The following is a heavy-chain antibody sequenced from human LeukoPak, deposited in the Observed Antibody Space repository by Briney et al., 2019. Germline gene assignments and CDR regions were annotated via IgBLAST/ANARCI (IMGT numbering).Heavy chain of an antibody. J-gene: IGHJ4*02. CDR3: ARDKGGIGHYFDY. CDR2: ISSSSSYI. CDR1: GFTFSSYS. Sequence: GGSLRLSCAASGFTFSSYSMNWVRQAPGKGLEWISSISSSSSYIYYADSLKGRFTISRDNAKNSLYLQMNSLRAEDTAVYYCARDKGGIGHYFDYWGQGTLVTVSS. V-gene: IGHV3-21*01. D-gene: IGHD3-16*01.